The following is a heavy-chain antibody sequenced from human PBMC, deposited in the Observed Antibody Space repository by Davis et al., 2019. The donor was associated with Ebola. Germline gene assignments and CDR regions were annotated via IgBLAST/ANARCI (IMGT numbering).Heavy chain of an antibody. CDR1: GITFRTYA. D-gene: IGHD6-19*01. CDR3: ATTQWLREFDN. V-gene: IGHV3-23*03. J-gene: IGHJ4*02. Sequence: PGGSLRLSCAASGITFRTYAMNWVRQAPGKGLEWVSVIYDQSTAYADSVRGRFIISRDKSNNTLYLEMNSLRVDDTAVYYCATTQWLREFDNWGQGTLVTVSS. CDR2: IYDQST.